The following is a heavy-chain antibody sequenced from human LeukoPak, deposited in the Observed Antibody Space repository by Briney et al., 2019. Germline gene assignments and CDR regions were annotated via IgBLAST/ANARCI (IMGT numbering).Heavy chain of an antibody. Sequence: RASVKVSCKASGGTFSSYAISWVRQAPGQGLEWMGGIIPIFGTANYAQKFQGRGTITTDESTSTAHMELSSLRSEDTAVYYCAISPTYYDFWSGNYYYYMDVWGKGTTVTVSS. CDR3: AISPTYYDFWSGNYYYYMDV. CDR1: GGTFSSYA. D-gene: IGHD3-3*01. CDR2: IIPIFGTA. J-gene: IGHJ6*03. V-gene: IGHV1-69*05.